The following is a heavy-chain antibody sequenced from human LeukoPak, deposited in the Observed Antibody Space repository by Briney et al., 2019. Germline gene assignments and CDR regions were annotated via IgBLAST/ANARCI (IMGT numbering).Heavy chain of an antibody. Sequence: GGSLRLSCAASGFTFSSYAMSWVRQAPGKGLVWVSRINGDESRTFFADSVRGRFTISRDNAKNTVYLEMNSLTDEDTAVYFCARGAWTAYYFDYWGQGTVVTVSS. J-gene: IGHJ4*02. V-gene: IGHV3-74*01. D-gene: IGHD3/OR15-3a*01. CDR1: GFTFSSYA. CDR2: INGDESRT. CDR3: ARGAWTAYYFDY.